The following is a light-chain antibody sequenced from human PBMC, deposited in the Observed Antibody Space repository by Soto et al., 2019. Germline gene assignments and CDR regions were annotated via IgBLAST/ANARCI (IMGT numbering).Light chain of an antibody. CDR1: GSDVGGYNY. Sequence: QSALTQPASVSGSPGQSIIISCTGTGSDVGGYNYVSWYQQHPGKAPKLMIYDVSNRPSGVSNRFSGSKSGNTASLTISGLQAEDEADYYCSSYTSSSTHYVFGTGTKVTVL. CDR3: SSYTSSSTHYV. V-gene: IGLV2-14*01. J-gene: IGLJ1*01. CDR2: DVS.